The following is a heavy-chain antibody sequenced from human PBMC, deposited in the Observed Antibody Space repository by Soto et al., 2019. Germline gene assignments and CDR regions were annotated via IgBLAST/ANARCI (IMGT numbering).Heavy chain of an antibody. J-gene: IGHJ6*02. V-gene: IGHV1-69*12. CDR3: ASWLKGPDIGNYYYGMDV. CDR1: GGAFSDYA. Sequence: QVQLVQSGAEVKKPGSSVKVSCKASGGAFSDYAFSWVRQAPGQGLEWLGGIMPIFRAPDYAQKLQGRVTITADEFTRTASMEMNSLRSEDTAVYYCASWLKGPDIGNYYYGMDVWGQGTTVTVS. CDR2: IMPIFRAP. D-gene: IGHD2-15*01.